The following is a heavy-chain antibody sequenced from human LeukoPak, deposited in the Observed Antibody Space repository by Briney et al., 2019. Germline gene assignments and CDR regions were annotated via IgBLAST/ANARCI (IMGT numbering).Heavy chain of an antibody. D-gene: IGHD5-24*01. CDR3: ARGTRREGYHNYYYFDY. CDR2: IIPIFGTA. CDR1: GGTFSSYA. J-gene: IGHJ4*02. V-gene: IGHV1-69*05. Sequence: WASVKVSCKASGGTFSSYAISWVRQAPGQGLEWMGGIIPIFGTANYARKFQGRDTITTDEFTSTAYMELSSLRSEDTAVYYCARGTRREGYHNYYYFDYWGQGTLVTVSS.